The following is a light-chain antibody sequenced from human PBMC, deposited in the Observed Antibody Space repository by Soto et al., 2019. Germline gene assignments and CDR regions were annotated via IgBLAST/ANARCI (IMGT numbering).Light chain of an antibody. CDR1: QSVSSY. J-gene: IGKJ1*01. V-gene: IGKV3-11*01. CDR3: QQRSNWLAWT. Sequence: ILLTQSPATLSLSPGERATLSCRASQSVSSYLAWCQQKPGQAPRLLLYEASTRATGIPATFSGSGSGTALTLTISSLEHEDYAVSYCQQRSNWLAWTFGQGTKVDIK. CDR2: EAS.